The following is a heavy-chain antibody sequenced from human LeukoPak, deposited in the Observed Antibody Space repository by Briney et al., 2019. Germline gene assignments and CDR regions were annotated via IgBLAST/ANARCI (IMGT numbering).Heavy chain of an antibody. Sequence: GASVKVSCKASRGTFSSYAISWVRQAPGQGLEWMGRIIPIFGTANYAQKFQGRVTITTDESTSTAYMELSSLRSEDTAVYYCAREPYSGYDPYYYYYYMDVWGKGTTVTVSS. CDR3: AREPYSGYDPYYYYYYMDV. V-gene: IGHV1-69*05. CDR1: RGTFSSYA. CDR2: IIPIFGTA. D-gene: IGHD5-12*01. J-gene: IGHJ6*03.